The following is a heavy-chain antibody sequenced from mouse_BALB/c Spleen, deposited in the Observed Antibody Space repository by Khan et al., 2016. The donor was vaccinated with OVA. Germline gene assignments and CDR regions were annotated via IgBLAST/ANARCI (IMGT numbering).Heavy chain of an antibody. J-gene: IGHJ4*01. CDR3: TRGYDYEGYAMDY. CDR1: GYTLTNYW. D-gene: IGHD2-4*01. CDR2: IYPGNSDI. V-gene: IGHV1-5*01. Sequence: VQLQQSGTVLARPGASVKMSCKASGYTLTNYWMHWIKQRPRQGLEWIGAIYPGNSDITYNQKFKGKAELTAVTSPSTAYMELSSLTNEDSAVYYCTRGYDYEGYAMDYWGQGTSVTVSS.